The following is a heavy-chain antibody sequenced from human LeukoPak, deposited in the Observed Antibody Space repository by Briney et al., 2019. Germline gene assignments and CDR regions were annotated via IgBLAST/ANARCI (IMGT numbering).Heavy chain of an antibody. CDR3: ARHEHDYINYRYYYYGMDV. J-gene: IGHJ6*02. CDR2: IYYSGSS. V-gene: IGHV4-39*01. CDR1: GGSISSSSYY. D-gene: IGHD4-11*01. Sequence: PSETLSLTCTVSGGSISSSSYYWGWIRQPPGKGLEWIGSIYYSGSSYYNPSLKSQVTISVDTSNNHFSLRLSSVTAADTAVYYCARHEHDYINYRYYYYGMDVWGQGTTVTVSS.